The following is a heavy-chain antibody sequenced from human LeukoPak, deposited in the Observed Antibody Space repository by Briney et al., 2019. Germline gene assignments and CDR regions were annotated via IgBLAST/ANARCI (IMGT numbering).Heavy chain of an antibody. Sequence: GGSLRLSCAASGFTFSSYAMHWVRQAPGKGLEWVAVISYDGSNKYYADSVKGQFTISRDNSKNTLYLQMNSLRAEDTAVYYCARDQYDFWSGYLYYYYHGMDVWGQGTTVTVSS. D-gene: IGHD3-3*01. J-gene: IGHJ6*02. V-gene: IGHV3-30-3*01. CDR3: ARDQYDFWSGYLYYYYHGMDV. CDR1: GFTFSSYA. CDR2: ISYDGSNK.